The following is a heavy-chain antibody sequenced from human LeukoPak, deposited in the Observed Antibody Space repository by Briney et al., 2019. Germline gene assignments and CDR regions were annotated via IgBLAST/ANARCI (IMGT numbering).Heavy chain of an antibody. CDR2: SYHSGRT. V-gene: IGHV4-4*02. CDR3: ASSDGLPPRSDSSYDVFDY. Sequence: SGTLSLTCAVSGGSIISGNWWSWVRQPPGRGLEWIGGSYHSGRTNYNPSLKSRVTMSLDKSKNQFSLNLSSVTAADTALYYCASSDGLPPRSDSSYDVFDYWGQGTLVTVSS. J-gene: IGHJ4*02. D-gene: IGHD5-12*01. CDR1: GGSIISGNW.